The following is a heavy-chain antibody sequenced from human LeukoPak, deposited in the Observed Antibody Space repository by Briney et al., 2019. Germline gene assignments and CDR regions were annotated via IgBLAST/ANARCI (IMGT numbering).Heavy chain of an antibody. V-gene: IGHV3-21*01. J-gene: IGHJ4*02. D-gene: IGHD3-10*01. CDR1: GFTFSSYS. Sequence: GGSLRLSCAASGFTFSSYSMNWVRQAPGKGLEWVSSISSSSSYIYYADSVKGRFTISRDNAKNSLYLQMNSLRAEDTAVYYCARDDSRYGSGRGSYWGQGTLATVSS. CDR3: ARDDSRYGSGRGSY. CDR2: ISSSSSYI.